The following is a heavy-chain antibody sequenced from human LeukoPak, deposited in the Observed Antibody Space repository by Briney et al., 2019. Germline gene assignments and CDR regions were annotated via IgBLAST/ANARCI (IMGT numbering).Heavy chain of an antibody. D-gene: IGHD3-10*01. J-gene: IGHJ3*02. Sequence: GGSLRLSCAASGFTFSSYGMHWVRQAPGKGLEWVAVIWYDGSNKYYADSVKGRFTISRDNSKNTLYLQMNSLRAEDTAVYYCARDNSYYYGSGNSIEAAFDIWGQGTMVTVSS. V-gene: IGHV3-33*01. CDR2: IWYDGSNK. CDR1: GFTFSSYG. CDR3: ARDNSYYYGSGNSIEAAFDI.